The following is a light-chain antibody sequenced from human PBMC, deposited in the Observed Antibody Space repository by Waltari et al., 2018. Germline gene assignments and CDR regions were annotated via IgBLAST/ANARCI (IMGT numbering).Light chain of an antibody. CDR3: QQCYTFPYT. CDR1: QSVLSSSNNKNY. Sequence: DIVLTQSPDSLAVSLGERATINCKSSQSVLSSSNNKNYLGWYQQRPGQHPKLLITWASTRESGVSDRFSGSGSGTDFTLTISSLQAEDVAVYFCQQCYTFPYTFGQGTKLEIK. CDR2: WAS. J-gene: IGKJ2*01. V-gene: IGKV4-1*01.